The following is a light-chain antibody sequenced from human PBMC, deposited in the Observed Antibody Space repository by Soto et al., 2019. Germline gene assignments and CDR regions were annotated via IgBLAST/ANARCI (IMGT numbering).Light chain of an antibody. V-gene: IGLV2-14*01. J-gene: IGLJ3*02. CDR3: SSYTSSSTLEWV. CDR1: SSDVGGYNY. CDR2: DVS. Sequence: QSALTQPASVSGPPGQSITISCTGTSSDVGGYNYVSWYQQHPGKAPKLMIYDVSNRPSGVSNRFSGSKSGNTASLTISGLQAEDEADYYCSSYTSSSTLEWVFGGGTKLTVL.